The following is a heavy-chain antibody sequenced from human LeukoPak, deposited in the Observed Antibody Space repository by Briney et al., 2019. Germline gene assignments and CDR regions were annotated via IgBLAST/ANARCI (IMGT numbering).Heavy chain of an antibody. CDR3: SKHDGSGSYRFDY. Sequence: GGSLRLSCAVSGFAFGSEAMSWVRQSPARGLEWVASISPGGGTTYYADSVKGRFTVSRDNSKNTLYLQMNSLRAEDTAVYYCSKHDGSGSYRFDYWGQGTLVTVSS. J-gene: IGHJ4*02. D-gene: IGHD1-26*01. CDR2: ISPGGGTT. CDR1: GFAFGSEA. V-gene: IGHV3-23*01.